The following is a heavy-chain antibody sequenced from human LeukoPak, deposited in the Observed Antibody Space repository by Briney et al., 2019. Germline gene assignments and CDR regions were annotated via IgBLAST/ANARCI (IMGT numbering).Heavy chain of an antibody. J-gene: IGHJ4*02. D-gene: IGHD4-17*01. CDR3: ARDDYGAVFDY. Sequence: PSETLSLTCTVSGRSISSYYWSWIRQPPGKGLEGIGYIYYSGSTNYNPSLKSRVTISVDTSKNQFSLKLSSVTAADTAVYYWARDDYGAVFDYWGQGTLVTVSS. V-gene: IGHV4-59*12. CDR2: IYYSGST. CDR1: GRSISSYY.